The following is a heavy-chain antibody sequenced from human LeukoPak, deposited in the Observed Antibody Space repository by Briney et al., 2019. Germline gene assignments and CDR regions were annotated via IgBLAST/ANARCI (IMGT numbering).Heavy chain of an antibody. CDR1: GYTFTSYG. J-gene: IGHJ4*02. CDR2: ISAYNGNT. D-gene: IGHD6-19*01. CDR3: ARVPPIAVAGPFFDY. Sequence: GASVKVSCKASGYTFTSYGISWVRQAPGQGLEWMGWISAYNGNTNYAQKLQGRVTMTTDTSTSTAYMELSSLRSEDTAVYYCARVPPIAVAGPFFDYWGQGTLVTVSS. V-gene: IGHV1-18*01.